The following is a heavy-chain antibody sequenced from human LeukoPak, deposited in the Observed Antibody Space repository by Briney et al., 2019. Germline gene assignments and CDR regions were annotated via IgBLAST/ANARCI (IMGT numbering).Heavy chain of an antibody. J-gene: IGHJ5*02. D-gene: IGHD3-3*01. CDR1: GGSFRGYY. CDR2: INHSGST. V-gene: IGHV4-34*01. CDR3: ARGAIFGVVIRRKNWFDP. Sequence: KASETLSLTCAVYGGSFRGYYWSWIRQPPGKGLEWIGEINHSGSTNYNPSLKSRVTISVDTSKNQFSLKLSSVTAADTAVYYCARGAIFGVVIRRKNWFDPWGQGTLVTVSS.